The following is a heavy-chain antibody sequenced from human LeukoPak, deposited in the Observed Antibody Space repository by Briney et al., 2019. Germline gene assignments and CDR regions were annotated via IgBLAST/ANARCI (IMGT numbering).Heavy chain of an antibody. D-gene: IGHD3-22*01. Sequence: GASVKVSCKTSGYTFTGYYMHWVRQAPGQGLEWMGIINPSGGSTSYAQKFQGRVTMTRDTSTSTVYMELSSLRSEDTAVYYCARDYYDSSGYYLGFDYWGQGTLVTVSS. CDR2: INPSGGST. J-gene: IGHJ4*02. V-gene: IGHV1-46*01. CDR1: GYTFTGYY. CDR3: ARDYYDSSGYYLGFDY.